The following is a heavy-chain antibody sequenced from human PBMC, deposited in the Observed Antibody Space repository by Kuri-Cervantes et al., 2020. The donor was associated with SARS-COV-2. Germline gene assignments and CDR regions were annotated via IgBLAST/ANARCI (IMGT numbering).Heavy chain of an antibody. CDR1: GFSFSSYC. CDR2: IKGDGSST. J-gene: IGHJ4*02. D-gene: IGHD1-1*01. Sequence: GGSLRLSCAASGFSFSSYCMHWVRQAPGKGLVWVARIKGDGSSTDYVDSVKGRFTLSRDNAKNMLFLQMNSLRAEDTAVYYCVREGDHWNFDYWGQGTLVT. CDR3: VREGDHWNFDY. V-gene: IGHV3-74*01.